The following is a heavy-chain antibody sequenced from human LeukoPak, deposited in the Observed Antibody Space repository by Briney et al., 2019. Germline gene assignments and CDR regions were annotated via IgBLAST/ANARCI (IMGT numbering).Heavy chain of an antibody. D-gene: IGHD6-6*01. CDR1: GYSFTSYW. Sequence: GESLKISCKGSGYSFTSYWIGWVRQMPGKGLEWMGIIYPGDSDTRYSPSFQGQVTISADKSISTAYLQWSSLKASDTAIYYCARPYSSTSIAGAWSYWGQGTLVTVSS. CDR2: IYPGDSDT. J-gene: IGHJ4*02. V-gene: IGHV5-51*01. CDR3: ARPYSSTSIAGAWSY.